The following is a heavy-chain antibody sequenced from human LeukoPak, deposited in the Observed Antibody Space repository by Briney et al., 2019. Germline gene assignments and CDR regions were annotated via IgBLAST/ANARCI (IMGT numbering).Heavy chain of an antibody. D-gene: IGHD4-11*01. Sequence: SETLSLTCTVSGGSISSSSYYSGWIRQPPGKGLEWIGSIYYSGSTYYNPSLKSRVTISVDTSKNQFSLNLSSVTAADTAVYYCARHAKFQMTTTFDYWGQGTLVTVSS. V-gene: IGHV4-39*01. CDR2: IYYSGST. J-gene: IGHJ4*02. CDR3: ARHAKFQMTTTFDY. CDR1: GGSISSSSYY.